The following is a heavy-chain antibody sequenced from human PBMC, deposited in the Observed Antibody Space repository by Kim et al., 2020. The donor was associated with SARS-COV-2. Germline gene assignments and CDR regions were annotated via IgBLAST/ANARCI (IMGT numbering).Heavy chain of an antibody. D-gene: IGHD6-13*01. Sequence: SETLSPTCTVSGGSISNYYWSWIRQPPGKGLEWIGYIYYSGSTNYNPSLRSRVTISVDTSKNQFSLKLTSVTAADTAVYYCARRRVAAAGTVDWFDPWGQGTLVTVSS. CDR1: GGSISNYY. CDR2: IYYSGST. V-gene: IGHV4-59*01. CDR3: ARRRVAAAGTVDWFDP. J-gene: IGHJ5*02.